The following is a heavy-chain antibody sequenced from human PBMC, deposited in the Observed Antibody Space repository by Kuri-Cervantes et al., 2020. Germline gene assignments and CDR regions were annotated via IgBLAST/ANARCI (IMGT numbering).Heavy chain of an antibody. D-gene: IGHD4-11*01. CDR1: GFSLSNARMG. CDR2: IFSNDEK. CDR3: ARTANYSSRGGLDY. V-gene: IGHV2-26*01. Sequence: SGPTLVKPTETLTLTCTVSGFSLSNARMGVSWIRQPPGKALEWLAHIFSNDEKSYSTSLKSRLTISKDTSKSQVVLTMTNMDPVDTATYYCARTANYSSRGGLDYWGQGALVTVSS. J-gene: IGHJ4*02.